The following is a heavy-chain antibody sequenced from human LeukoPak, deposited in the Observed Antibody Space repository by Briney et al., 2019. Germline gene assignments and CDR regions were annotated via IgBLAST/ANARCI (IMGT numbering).Heavy chain of an antibody. Sequence: SGPTLVNPTQTLTLTCTFSGFSLTTGVAVAWIRQPPGKALEWIALTFWDNEKRYSSSLESRLTITKYTSRNQVVLTMTNVDPADTATYFCAQRRRYCIGGTCAYNFDQWGQGVLVTVSS. CDR3: AQRRRYCIGGTCAYNFDQ. J-gene: IGHJ4*02. V-gene: IGHV2-5*02. D-gene: IGHD2-15*01. CDR1: GFSLTTGVA. CDR2: TFWDNEK.